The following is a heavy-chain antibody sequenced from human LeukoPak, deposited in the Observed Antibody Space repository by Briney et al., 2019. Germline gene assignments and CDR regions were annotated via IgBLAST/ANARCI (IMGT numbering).Heavy chain of an antibody. CDR3: ARHVSMVRGVITSFDY. D-gene: IGHD3-10*01. Sequence: YPDDSDTRYSPSFQGQVTISADKSISTAYLQWSSLKASDTAMYYCARHVSMVRGVITSFDYWGQGTLVTVSS. V-gene: IGHV5-51*01. CDR2: YPDDSDT. J-gene: IGHJ4*02.